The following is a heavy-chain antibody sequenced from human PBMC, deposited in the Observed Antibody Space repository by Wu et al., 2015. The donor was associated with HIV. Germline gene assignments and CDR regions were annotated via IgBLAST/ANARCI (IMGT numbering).Heavy chain of an antibody. Sequence: QVQLLQSGPEARRPGASVNISCKASYILTTYPIGWVRQAPGQRLEWMGWMNPRNGYIKPAQRFQDRITLSTTNSAHTAYMELKNLTSDDTAIYFCARVQFDPKYYTYFDLWGQGTLVTVSS. V-gene: IGHV1-18*01. CDR3: ARVQFDPKYYTYFDL. D-gene: IGHD3-10*01. CDR1: YILTTYP. J-gene: IGHJ5*02. CDR2: MNPRNGYI.